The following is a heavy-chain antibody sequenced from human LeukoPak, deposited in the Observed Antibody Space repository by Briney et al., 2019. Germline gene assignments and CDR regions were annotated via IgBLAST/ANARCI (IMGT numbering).Heavy chain of an antibody. D-gene: IGHD3-10*01. Sequence: PSETLSLTCTVSGGSISSYYWSWIRQPAGKGLEWIGRIYTSGSTNYNPSLKSRVTMSVDTSKNQFSLKLSSVTAADTAVYYCARVGYYGSGSSRVAFDIWGQGTMVTVSS. CDR2: IYTSGST. CDR1: GGSISSYY. J-gene: IGHJ3*02. CDR3: ARVGYYGSGSSRVAFDI. V-gene: IGHV4-4*07.